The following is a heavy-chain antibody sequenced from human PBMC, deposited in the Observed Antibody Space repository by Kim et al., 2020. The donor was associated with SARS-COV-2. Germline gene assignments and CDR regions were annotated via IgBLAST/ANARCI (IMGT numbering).Heavy chain of an antibody. Sequence: ASVKVSCKASGYTFTSYAMHWVRQAPGQRLEWMGWINAGNGNTKYSQKFQGRVTITRDTSASTAYMELSSLRSEDTAVYYCARVRFLEWLLSLSEFDYWGQGTLVTVSS. CDR2: INAGNGNT. CDR3: ARVRFLEWLLSLSEFDY. J-gene: IGHJ4*02. D-gene: IGHD3-3*01. V-gene: IGHV1-3*01. CDR1: GYTFTSYA.